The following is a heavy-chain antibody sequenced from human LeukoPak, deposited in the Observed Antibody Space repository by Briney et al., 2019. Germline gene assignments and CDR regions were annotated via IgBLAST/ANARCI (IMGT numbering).Heavy chain of an antibody. D-gene: IGHD3-10*01. V-gene: IGHV3-23*01. CDR3: AKDLYARITMVRGVISDY. CDR1: GFTFSSYA. CDR2: ISCSGGSR. J-gene: IGHJ4*02. Sequence: PGGSLRLSCAASGFTFSSYAMSWVRQAPGKGREGVAVISCSGGSRYYADSVKDRFTISRDNSKNTLYLQMNSLRAEDTAVYYCAKDLYARITMVRGVISDYWGQGTLVTVSS.